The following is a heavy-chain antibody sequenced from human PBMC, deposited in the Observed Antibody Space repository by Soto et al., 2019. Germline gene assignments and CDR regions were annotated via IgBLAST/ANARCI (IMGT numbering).Heavy chain of an antibody. J-gene: IGHJ6*02. CDR1: GFTFSSYW. CDR3: ASLFQQRYYYSGMDV. Sequence: GGSLRLSCVGSGFTFSSYWMHWVRQAPGKGLVWVSRINSDGSSTSYADPVKGRFTISRDNVKNTLYLQMNSLRAEDTAVYYCASLFQQRYYYSGMDVWGQGTKVTGSS. V-gene: IGHV3-74*01. CDR2: INSDGSST. D-gene: IGHD6-13*01.